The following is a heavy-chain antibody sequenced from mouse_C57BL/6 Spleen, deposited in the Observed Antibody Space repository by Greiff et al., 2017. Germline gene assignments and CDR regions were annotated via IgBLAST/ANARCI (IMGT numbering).Heavy chain of an antibody. V-gene: IGHV5-4*01. CDR3: AREGLGGAMDY. Sequence: EVMLVESGGGLVKPGGSLKLSCAASGFTFSSYAMSWVRQTPEKRLEWVATISDGGSYTYYPDNVKGRFTISRDNAKNNLYLQMSHLKSEDTAMYYCAREGLGGAMDYWGQGTSVTVSS. D-gene: IGHD3-1*01. CDR2: ISDGGSYT. CDR1: GFTFSSYA. J-gene: IGHJ4*01.